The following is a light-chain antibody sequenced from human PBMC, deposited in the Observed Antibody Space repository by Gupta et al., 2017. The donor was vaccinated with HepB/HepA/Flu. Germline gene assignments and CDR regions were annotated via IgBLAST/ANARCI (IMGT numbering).Light chain of an antibody. CDR1: SSNIGIDI. Sequence: QSGLTQPPSVSGAPGQRVAISCSGSSSNIGIDIVNWYQQFPVTAPRLFIYRNHQRPSGVPGRFSDSTSGTSASLTISGLQSEDEDDYYCASFDARLGAWLFGGGTKLTVL. V-gene: IGLV1-44*01. J-gene: IGLJ3*02. CDR2: RNH. CDR3: ASFDARLGAWL.